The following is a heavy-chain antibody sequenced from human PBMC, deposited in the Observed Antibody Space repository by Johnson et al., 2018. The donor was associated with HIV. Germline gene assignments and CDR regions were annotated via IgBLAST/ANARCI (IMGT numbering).Heavy chain of an antibody. D-gene: IGHD3-22*01. Sequence: QVQLVESGGGVVQPGGSLRLSCEVSGFTFSSYGMHWVRQAPGKGLEWVAFIRYDGSNKYYADSVKGRFTISRDNSKNTLYLQMNSLRAEDTAVYYCAKDQGITMIVVVAGAFDIWGQGTMVTVSS. CDR1: GFTFSSYG. CDR3: AKDQGITMIVVVAGAFDI. CDR2: IRYDGSNK. J-gene: IGHJ3*02. V-gene: IGHV3-30*02.